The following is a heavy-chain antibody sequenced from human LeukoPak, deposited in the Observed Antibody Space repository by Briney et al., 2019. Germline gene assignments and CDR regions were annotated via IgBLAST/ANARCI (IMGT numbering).Heavy chain of an antibody. CDR2: IYYSGST. CDR1: GDSIISGGHY. J-gene: IGHJ4*02. Sequence: PSETLSLTCTISGDSIISGGHYWSWIRQHPGKGLEWIGYIYYSGSTYYDPSLKSRVTITVDRSKDQFSLNLSSVTAADTAVYYCARTDTSGYYADYWGQGTLVTVSS. V-gene: IGHV4-31*03. D-gene: IGHD3-22*01. CDR3: ARTDTSGYYADY.